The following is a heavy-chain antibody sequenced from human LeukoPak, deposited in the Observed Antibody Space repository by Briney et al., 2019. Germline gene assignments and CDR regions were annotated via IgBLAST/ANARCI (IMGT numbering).Heavy chain of an antibody. J-gene: IGHJ5*02. V-gene: IGHV4-59*01. CDR2: IYYSGST. D-gene: IGHD1-1*01. CDR1: GGSISSYY. Sequence: SETLSLTCTVSGGSISSYYWSWIRQPPGKGLEWIGCIYYSGSTNYNPSLKSRVTISVDTSKNQFSLKLSSVTAADTAVYYCARGVARPGNWDSWGQGTLVTVSS. CDR3: ARGVARPGNWDS.